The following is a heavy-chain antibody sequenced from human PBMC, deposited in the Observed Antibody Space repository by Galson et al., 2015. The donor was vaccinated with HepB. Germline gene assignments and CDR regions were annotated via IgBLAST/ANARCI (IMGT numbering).Heavy chain of an antibody. D-gene: IGHD2-2*01. CDR3: ARDLRCSSTSCRRQHFDY. J-gene: IGHJ4*02. Sequence: SVKVSCKASGYTFTSYGISWVRQAPGQGLEWMGWISAYNGNTNYAQKLQGRVTMTTDTSTSTAYMELRSLRSDDTAVYYCARDLRCSSTSCRRQHFDYWGQGTLVTVSS. CDR2: ISAYNGNT. V-gene: IGHV1-18*04. CDR1: GYTFTSYG.